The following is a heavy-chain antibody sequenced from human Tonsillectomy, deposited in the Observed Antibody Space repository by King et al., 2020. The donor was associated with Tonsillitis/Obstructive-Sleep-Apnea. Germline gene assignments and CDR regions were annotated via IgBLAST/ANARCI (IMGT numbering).Heavy chain of an antibody. V-gene: IGHV3-33*01. CDR2: MWHDGSNQ. J-gene: IGHJ6*03. Sequence: VQLVESGGGVVQPGRSLRLSCAASGFTFSSYGMHWVRQAPGKGLEWVAVMWHDGSNQYYADSVKGRFTISRDNSKNTLYLQMNSLRAEDTAVYYCARSLGTVTTFYYYYMDVWGKGTTVTVSS. CDR1: GFTFSSYG. CDR3: ARSLGTVTTFYYYYMDV. D-gene: IGHD4-11*01.